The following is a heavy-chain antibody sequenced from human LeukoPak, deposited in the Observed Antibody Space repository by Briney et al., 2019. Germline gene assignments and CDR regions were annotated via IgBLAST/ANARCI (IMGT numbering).Heavy chain of an antibody. J-gene: IGHJ5*02. D-gene: IGHD6-13*01. CDR3: GRIYSSSWFLNWFDP. V-gene: IGHV4-38-2*02. Sequence: PSETLSLTCTVSGGSISSGYFWGWIRQPPGKGLECIGTIYHSGSTYYNPSLKSRVTISVDTSKNQFSLKLNSVTAADTAVYYCGRIYSSSWFLNWFDPWGQGTLVTVSS. CDR1: GGSISSGYF. CDR2: IYHSGST.